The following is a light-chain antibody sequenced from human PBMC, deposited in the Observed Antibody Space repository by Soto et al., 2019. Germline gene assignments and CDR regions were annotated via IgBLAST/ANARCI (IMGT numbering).Light chain of an antibody. V-gene: IGLV2-14*01. Sequence: QSVLTQPASVSGSPGQSITISCTGTSSDVGDYNYVSWYQLHPGKAPKLMIYEVTNRPSGVSDRFSGSKSGNTASLTISGLQAEDEADYYCSSYTGTTLRYVFGTAPKVTVL. CDR3: SSYTGTTLRYV. CDR2: EVT. J-gene: IGLJ1*01. CDR1: SSDVGDYNY.